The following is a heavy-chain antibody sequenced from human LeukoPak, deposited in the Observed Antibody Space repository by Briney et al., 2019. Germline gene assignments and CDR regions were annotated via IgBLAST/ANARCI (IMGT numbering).Heavy chain of an antibody. D-gene: IGHD3-3*01. CDR1: GFTFSSYA. J-gene: IGHJ4*02. V-gene: IGHV3-30-3*01. Sequence: PGGSLRLSCAASGFTFSSYAMFWVRQAPGKGLEWVTIISKDGSDTFYADSVRGRFTISRDNSKNMLYLQLNSLTTEDTALYYCARSFWWLPDYWGQGTLVNVSS. CDR3: ARSFWWLPDY. CDR2: ISKDGSDT.